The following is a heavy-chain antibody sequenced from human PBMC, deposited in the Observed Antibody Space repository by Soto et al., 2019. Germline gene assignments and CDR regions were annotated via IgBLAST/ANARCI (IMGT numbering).Heavy chain of an antibody. CDR1: GGSISSYY. D-gene: IGHD1-20*01. J-gene: IGHJ6*02. CDR2: IYSSGST. CDR3: ARVSTYNSYYYGMDV. Sequence: QVQLQESGPGLVKPSETLSLTCTVSGGSISSYYRSWIRQPPGKGLEWIGYIYSSGSTNYNPSLXSRVTISVDTSKNQFSLKLSSVTAADTAVYYCARVSTYNSYYYGMDVWGQWTTVTXSS. V-gene: IGHV4-59*01.